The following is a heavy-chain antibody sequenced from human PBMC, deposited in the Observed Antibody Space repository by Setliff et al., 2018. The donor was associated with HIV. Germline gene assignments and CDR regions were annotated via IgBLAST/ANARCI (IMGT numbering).Heavy chain of an antibody. CDR2: IYHSGST. V-gene: IGHV4-38-2*01. D-gene: IGHD3-10*01. CDR3: ARLKSGSLGGYVDY. J-gene: IGHJ4*02. CDR1: GYSISSGYY. Sequence: SETLSLTCAVSGYSISSGYYWGWIRQPPGKGLEWIGSIYHSGSTYYNPSLKSRVTISVDTSKNQFSLKLSSVTAADTAVYYCARLKSGSLGGYVDYWGQGTLVTVSS.